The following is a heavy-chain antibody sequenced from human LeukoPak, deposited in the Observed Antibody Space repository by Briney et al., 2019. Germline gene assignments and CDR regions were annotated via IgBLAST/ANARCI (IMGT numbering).Heavy chain of an antibody. CDR2: IYNSGTT. Sequence: AETLSLTCTVSGGSFSSYYWTWIRQPAGKGLEWIRRIYNSGTTNYSPSLESRVTMSLDTSQNRFSLSLSSVTAADTAVYYCARDRLGATGHWRIDVWGRGTLVTVSS. D-gene: IGHD1-26*01. CDR3: ARDRLGATGHWRIDV. J-gene: IGHJ2*01. V-gene: IGHV4-4*07. CDR1: GGSFSSYY.